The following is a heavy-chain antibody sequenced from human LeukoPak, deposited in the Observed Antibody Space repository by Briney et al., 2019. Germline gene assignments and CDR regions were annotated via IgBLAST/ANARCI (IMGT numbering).Heavy chain of an antibody. CDR2: ISAYNSNT. CDR3: ARDQVAVLAPDSLSTDAFDI. V-gene: IGHV1-18*01. D-gene: IGHD2-15*01. CDR1: GYTFTSYG. Sequence: ASVKVSCKASGYTFTSYGISWVRQAPGQGLEWMGWISAYNSNTNYAQKLQGRVTMTTDTSTSTAYMELRSLRSDDTAVYYCARDQVAVLAPDSLSTDAFDIWGQGTMVTVSS. J-gene: IGHJ3*02.